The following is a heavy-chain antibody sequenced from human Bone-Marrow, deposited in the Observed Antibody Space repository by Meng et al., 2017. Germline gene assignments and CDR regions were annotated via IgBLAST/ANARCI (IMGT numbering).Heavy chain of an antibody. V-gene: IGHV1-8*03. D-gene: IGHD2-8*01. Sequence: ASVKVSCKASGYTFTSYDINWVRQATGQGLEWMGWMNPNSGNTGYAQKFQGRVTITTDTSTNTAYMELRNLRSDDTAVYYCARDGNGRDTWSWFDPWGQGSLVTVSS. CDR3: ARDGNGRDTWSWFDP. CDR1: GYTFTSYD. J-gene: IGHJ5*02. CDR2: MNPNSGNT.